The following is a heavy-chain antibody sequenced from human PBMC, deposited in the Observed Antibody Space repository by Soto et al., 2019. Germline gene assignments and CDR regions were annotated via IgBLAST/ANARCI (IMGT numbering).Heavy chain of an antibody. Sequence: GASVKVSCKASGVTISNYAINWVRQAPGQGLEWMGVIIPIFGTTNYAQKFQGRVTITADESTNTARMELSSLRSEDTAVYYCASGSAAGPSTYYYYGMDVWGQGTTVTVSS. J-gene: IGHJ6*02. CDR2: IIPIFGTT. CDR3: ASGSAAGPSTYYYYGMDV. V-gene: IGHV1-69*13. D-gene: IGHD6-13*01. CDR1: GVTISNYA.